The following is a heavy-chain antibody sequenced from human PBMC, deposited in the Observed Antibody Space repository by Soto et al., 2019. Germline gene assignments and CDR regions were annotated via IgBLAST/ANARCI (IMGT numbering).Heavy chain of an antibody. CDR1: VFTFSTYA. D-gene: IGHD2-2*01. Sequence: PVGSLRLSCAASVFTFSTYAMHWVRQAPGKGLEWVAVIANDGGNKYYADSVKGRFTISRDNSKNTLYLQMNSLRGEDTAVYYCSRGPLGVVNTFFAYWGQGTLVIVSS. CDR3: SRGPLGVVNTFFAY. V-gene: IGHV3-30-3*01. CDR2: IANDGGNK. J-gene: IGHJ4*02.